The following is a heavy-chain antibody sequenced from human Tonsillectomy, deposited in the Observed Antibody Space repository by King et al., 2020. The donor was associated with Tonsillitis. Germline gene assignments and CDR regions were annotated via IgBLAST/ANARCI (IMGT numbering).Heavy chain of an antibody. CDR2: ISYDGSNK. CDR1: GFTFSSYG. Sequence: VQLVESGGGVVQPGRSLRLSCAASGFTFSSYGMHWVRQAPGKGLEWVAVISYDGSNKYYADSVKGRFTISRDNSKNTVYLQMNSLRAEDAAVYYCARSFRHRYFDWLRFDYWGQGPLVTVSS. V-gene: IGHV3-33*05. J-gene: IGHJ4*02. D-gene: IGHD3-9*01. CDR3: ARSFRHRYFDWLRFDY.